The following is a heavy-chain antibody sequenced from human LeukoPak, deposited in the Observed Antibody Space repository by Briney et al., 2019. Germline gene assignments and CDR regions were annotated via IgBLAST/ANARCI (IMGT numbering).Heavy chain of an antibody. J-gene: IGHJ4*02. CDR1: GYTFTGYY. V-gene: IGHV1-2*02. CDR2: INPYSGDT. D-gene: IGHD3-22*01. CDR3: FSDDSSGNFDT. Sequence: GASVKVSCKASGYTFTGYYIHWVRQAPGQGLEWMGWINPYSGDTNYAEKFQGRVTMTRDTSISTAYMELSSLRSDDTAVYYCFSDDSSGNFDTWGQGTLVTVSS.